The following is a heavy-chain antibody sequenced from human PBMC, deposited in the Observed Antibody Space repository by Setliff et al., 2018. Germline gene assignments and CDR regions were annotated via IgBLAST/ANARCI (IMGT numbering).Heavy chain of an antibody. CDR1: GYTFTSYG. Sequence: ASVKVSCKASGYTFTSYGISWVRQAPGQGLEWMGWISAYNGNTNYAQKLQGRVTMTTDTSTNTAYMEVRSLGSDDTAMYYCARAVGYCSGGSCYKGDDYWGQGTTVTVSS. CDR2: ISAYNGNT. CDR3: ARAVGYCSGGSCYKGDDY. D-gene: IGHD2-15*01. J-gene: IGHJ4*03. V-gene: IGHV1-18*01.